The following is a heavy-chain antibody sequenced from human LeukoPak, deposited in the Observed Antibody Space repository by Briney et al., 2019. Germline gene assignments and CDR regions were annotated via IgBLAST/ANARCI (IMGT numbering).Heavy chain of an antibody. Sequence: ASVKVSCKASGYTFTNYGISWVRQAPGQGLEWMGWISGYNGNTNYAQKVQGRVTMTTDTSTSTAYMELRSLRSDDTAVYYCARDDWLSSQVAYYYGMDVWGQGTTVTVSS. CDR2: ISGYNGNT. CDR3: ARDDWLSSQVAYYYGMDV. J-gene: IGHJ6*02. CDR1: GYTFTNYG. V-gene: IGHV1-18*01. D-gene: IGHD3-9*01.